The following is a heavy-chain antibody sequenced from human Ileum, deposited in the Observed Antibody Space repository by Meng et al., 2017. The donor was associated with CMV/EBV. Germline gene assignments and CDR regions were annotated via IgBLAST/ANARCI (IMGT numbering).Heavy chain of an antibody. D-gene: IGHD3-16*01. J-gene: IGHJ4*02. CDR1: GFTVSSNY. V-gene: IGHV3-53*01. Sequence: VQWGGSGGSLIQPGGPLRLSCAASGFTVSSNYMSWVRQASGKGLEWVSVIDSGGNTYHADSVKGRFTISRDNSKNTLYLQMNNLRAEDTAVYYCAGGWGAYWGQGTLVTVSS. CDR2: IDSGGNT. CDR3: AGGWGAY.